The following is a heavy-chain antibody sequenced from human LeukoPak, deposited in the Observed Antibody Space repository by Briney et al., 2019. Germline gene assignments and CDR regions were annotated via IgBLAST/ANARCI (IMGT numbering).Heavy chain of an antibody. CDR3: AIPYCGGDCNFDY. Sequence: GASVKVSCKASGYTFTGYYMHWVRQAPGQGLEWMGRINPNSGGTNYAQKFQGRVTMTRDTSSSTAYMELSRLRSDDTAVYYCAIPYCGGDCNFDYWGQGTLVTVSS. D-gene: IGHD2-21*02. J-gene: IGHJ4*02. V-gene: IGHV1-2*06. CDR1: GYTFTGYY. CDR2: INPNSGGT.